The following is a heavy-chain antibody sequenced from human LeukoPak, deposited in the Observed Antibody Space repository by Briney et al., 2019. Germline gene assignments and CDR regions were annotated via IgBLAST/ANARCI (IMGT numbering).Heavy chain of an antibody. CDR2: IYHSGST. D-gene: IGHD6-19*01. CDR3: ARSSRHRTAVAGTREYFQH. CDR1: GGSISSGGYS. J-gene: IGHJ1*01. V-gene: IGHV4-30-2*01. Sequence: SQTLSLTCAVSGGSISSGGYSWSWIRQPPGKGLEWIGYIYHSGSTYYNPSLKSRVTISVDRSKNQFSLKLSSATAADTAVYYCARSSRHRTAVAGTREYFQHWGQGTLVTVSS.